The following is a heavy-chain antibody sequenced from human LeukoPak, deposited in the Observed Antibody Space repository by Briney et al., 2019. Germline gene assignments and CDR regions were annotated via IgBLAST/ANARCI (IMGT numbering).Heavy chain of an antibody. CDR2: VYYTGST. D-gene: IGHD3-9*01. J-gene: IGHJ4*02. CDR3: SRGSYDILTGYSTLGEY. V-gene: IGHV4-39*01. Sequence: SETLSLTCTVSGGSVSSSTYYWGWIRQPPGKGLEWIGSVYYTGSTYYNPSLKSRITILLDTSKNQISLKLSSVTAADTAVYYCSRGSYDILTGYSTLGEYWGQGTLVTVSS. CDR1: GGSVSSSTYY.